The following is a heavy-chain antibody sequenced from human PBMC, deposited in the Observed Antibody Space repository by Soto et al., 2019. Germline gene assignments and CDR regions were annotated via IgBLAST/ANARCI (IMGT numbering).Heavy chain of an antibody. CDR1: GGTVSSYA. V-gene: IGHV1-69*13. CDR3: APCHDYVWGSYRYYYYGMDV. CDR2: SIPIFGTA. D-gene: IGHD3-16*02. Sequence: SVKVSCKASGGTVSSYAISWVRQAPGQGLEWMGGSIPIFGTAYYAQKFQGRVTITADEATSTAYMELSSLRSEDTAVYYCAPCHDYVWGSYRYYYYGMDVWGQGSTVTVSS. J-gene: IGHJ6*02.